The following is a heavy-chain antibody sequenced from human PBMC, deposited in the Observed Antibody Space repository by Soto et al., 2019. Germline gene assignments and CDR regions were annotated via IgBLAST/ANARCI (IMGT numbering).Heavy chain of an antibody. Sequence: GASVKVSCKVSGYTLTELSMHWVRQAPGKGLEWMGGFDPEDGETIYAQKFQDRVTMTIDRSTTTAYLELRSLTSDDTAVYYCAKNGHPPYYYYGMDVWGQGTTVTVSS. J-gene: IGHJ6*02. D-gene: IGHD2-8*01. CDR1: GYTLTELS. CDR3: AKNGHPPYYYYGMDV. V-gene: IGHV1-24*01. CDR2: FDPEDGET.